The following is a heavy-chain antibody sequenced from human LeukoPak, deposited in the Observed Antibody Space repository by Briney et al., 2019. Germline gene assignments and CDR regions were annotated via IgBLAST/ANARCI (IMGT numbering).Heavy chain of an antibody. CDR2: ISSSSSTI. V-gene: IGHV3-48*04. Sequence: PGGSLRLSCAASGFTFSSYSMNWVRQAPGKGLEWVSYISSSSSTIYYADSVKGRFTISRDNAKNSLYLQMNSLRAEDTAVYYCARDLNSGDNGYWGQGTLVTVPS. CDR3: ARDLNSGDNGY. CDR1: GFTFSSYS. J-gene: IGHJ4*02. D-gene: IGHD1-26*01.